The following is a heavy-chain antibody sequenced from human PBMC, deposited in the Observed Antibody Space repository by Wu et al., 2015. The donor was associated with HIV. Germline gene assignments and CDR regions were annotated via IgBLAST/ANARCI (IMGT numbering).Heavy chain of an antibody. D-gene: IGHD5-12*01. Sequence: QVLLVQSGSEVKKPGSSMKVSCKASGGTFSADAISWVRQAPGQGLEWMGGIIPVFRKNNYPQKFQGRVTITTDKSTSTAYMEMTSLRSEDTGVYFCASSGRFDSTLDSWGQGTLVIVSS. V-gene: IGHV1-69*05. CDR1: GGTFSADA. CDR3: ASSGRFDSTLDS. CDR2: IIPVFRKN. J-gene: IGHJ4*02.